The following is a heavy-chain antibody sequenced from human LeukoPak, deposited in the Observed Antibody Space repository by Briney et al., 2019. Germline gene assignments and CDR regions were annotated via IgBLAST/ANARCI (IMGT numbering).Heavy chain of an antibody. CDR3: PHDAFDI. CDR2: INTNTGNP. V-gene: IGHV7-4-1*01. Sequence: ASVKVSCKASGYTFTSYAMNWVRQAPGQGLEWMGWINTNTGNPTYAQGFTGRFVFSLDTSVSTAYYCAREVLVLRYFDWLLPHDAFDIWGQGTMVTVSS. J-gene: IGHJ3*02. CDR1: GYTFTSYA. D-gene: IGHD3-9*01.